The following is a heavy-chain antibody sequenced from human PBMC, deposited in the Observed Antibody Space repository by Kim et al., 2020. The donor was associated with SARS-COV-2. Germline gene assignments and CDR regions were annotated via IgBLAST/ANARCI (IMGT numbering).Heavy chain of an antibody. CDR1: GFTFSSYA. Sequence: GGSLRLSCAASGFTFSSYAMHWVRQAPGKGLEWVAVISYDGSNKYYADSVKGRFTISRDNSKNTLYLQMNSLRAEDTAVYYCARTTEGYDYGDYVTTQREFDYWGQGTLVTVSS. V-gene: IGHV3-30-3*01. CDR2: ISYDGSNK. D-gene: IGHD4-17*01. J-gene: IGHJ4*02. CDR3: ARTTEGYDYGDYVTTQREFDY.